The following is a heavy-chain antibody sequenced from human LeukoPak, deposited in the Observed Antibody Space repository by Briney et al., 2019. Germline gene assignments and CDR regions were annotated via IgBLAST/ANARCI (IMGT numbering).Heavy chain of an antibody. Sequence: GESLRISCQGSGYRFVNFWIGWVRQTPGRGLEWMGIIYPHDSDTRYSPSFQGQVTTSADKSISTAFLQWSSLKASDTAMYFCARLATGHSFDFWGQGTLVTVSS. J-gene: IGHJ4*02. CDR3: ARLATGHSFDF. V-gene: IGHV5-51*01. CDR1: GYRFVNFW. CDR2: IYPHDSDT.